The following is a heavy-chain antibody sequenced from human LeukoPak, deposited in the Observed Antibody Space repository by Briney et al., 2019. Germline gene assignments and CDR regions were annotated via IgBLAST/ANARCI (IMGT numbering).Heavy chain of an antibody. CDR3: ARGQYDSGGYHYGIRAFYFDY. V-gene: IGHV4-34*01. Sequence: SETLSLTCGVYGESFSGDFWTWLRQAPGKGLEWIGEINHSGRTNYSPSLTSRDTISVDTSMNQFSLQLKSVTAADTAVYYCARGQYDSGGYHYGIRAFYFDYWGQGILVTVSS. D-gene: IGHD3-22*01. J-gene: IGHJ4*02. CDR1: GESFSGDF. CDR2: INHSGRT.